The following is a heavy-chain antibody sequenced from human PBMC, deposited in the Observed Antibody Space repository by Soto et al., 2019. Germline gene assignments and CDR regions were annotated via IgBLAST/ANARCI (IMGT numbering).Heavy chain of an antibody. CDR3: ARVLDNWNYEYYLDY. Sequence: ASVKVSCKASGYTFTSYAMHWVRQAPGQRLEWMGWINAGNGNTKYSQKFQGRVTITRDTSASTAYMELSSLRSEDTAVYYCARVLDNWNYEYYLDYCGQRTLVTVSS. J-gene: IGHJ4*02. D-gene: IGHD1-7*01. V-gene: IGHV1-3*01. CDR1: GYTFTSYA. CDR2: INAGNGNT.